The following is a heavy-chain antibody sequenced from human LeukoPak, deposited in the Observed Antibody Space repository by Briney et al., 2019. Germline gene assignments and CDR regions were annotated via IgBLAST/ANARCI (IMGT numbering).Heavy chain of an antibody. V-gene: IGHV4-59*01. CDR1: GGSISSYY. D-gene: IGHD3-22*01. J-gene: IGHJ4*02. CDR3: ARESSGSLFDY. CDR2: IYYSGST. Sequence: SETLSLTCTVSGGSISSYYWSCIRQPPGKGLEWIGYIYYSGSTNYNPSLKSRVTISVDTSKNQFSLKLSFVTAADTAVYYCARESSGSLFDYWGQGTLVTVSS.